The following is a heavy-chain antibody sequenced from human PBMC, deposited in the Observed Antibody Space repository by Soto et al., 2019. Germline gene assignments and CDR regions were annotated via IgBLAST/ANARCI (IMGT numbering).Heavy chain of an antibody. CDR2: INHSGST. Sequence: SETLSLTCAVYGGSFSGYYWSWIRQPPGKGLEWIGEINHSGSTNYNPSLKSRVTISVDTSKNQFSLKLSSVTAADTAVYYCARGRPRTIFGAVIIGYGMDVWGQGTTVTVSS. D-gene: IGHD3-3*01. CDR3: ARGRPRTIFGAVIIGYGMDV. CDR1: GGSFSGYY. J-gene: IGHJ6*02. V-gene: IGHV4-34*01.